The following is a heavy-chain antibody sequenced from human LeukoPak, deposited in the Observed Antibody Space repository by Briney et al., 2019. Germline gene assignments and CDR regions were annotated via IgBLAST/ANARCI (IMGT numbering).Heavy chain of an antibody. D-gene: IGHD3-10*01. CDR1: GGSFSGYY. V-gene: IGHV4-34*01. CDR2: INHSGST. J-gene: IGHJ4*02. CDR3: ARAVGSGSALFGY. Sequence: SETLSLTCAVYGGSFSGYYWSWIRQPPGKGLEWIGEINHSGSTNYNPSLKSRVTISVDTSKNQFSLKLSSVTAADTAVYYCARAVGSGSALFGYRGQGTLVTVSS.